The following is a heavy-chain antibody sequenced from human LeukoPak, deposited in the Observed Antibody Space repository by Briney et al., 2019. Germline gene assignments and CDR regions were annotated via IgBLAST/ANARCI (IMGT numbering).Heavy chain of an antibody. CDR1: GGSFSGYY. CDR2: IYHSGST. D-gene: IGHD4-17*01. V-gene: IGHV4-34*01. CDR3: ARYSNGDSDAFDI. Sequence: SETLSLTCAVYGGSFSGYYWSWIRQPPGKGLEWIGYIYHSGSTYYNPSLKSRVTISVDRSKNQFSLKLSSVTAADTAVYYCARYSNGDSDAFDIWGQGTMVTVSS. J-gene: IGHJ3*02.